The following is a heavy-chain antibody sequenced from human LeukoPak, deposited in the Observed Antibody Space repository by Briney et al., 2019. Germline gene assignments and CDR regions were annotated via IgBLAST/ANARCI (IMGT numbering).Heavy chain of an antibody. V-gene: IGHV1-69*04. J-gene: IGHJ4*02. D-gene: IGHD3-22*01. Sequence: SVKVSCKASGGTFSSYAISWVRQAPGQGLEWMGRIIPILGIANYAQKFQGRVTMTADKSTNTTYMELRSLRSDDTAVYYCARDPLMYYYDSSGYYLDYWGQGTLVTVSS. CDR1: GGTFSSYA. CDR3: ARDPLMYYYDSSGYYLDY. CDR2: IIPILGIA.